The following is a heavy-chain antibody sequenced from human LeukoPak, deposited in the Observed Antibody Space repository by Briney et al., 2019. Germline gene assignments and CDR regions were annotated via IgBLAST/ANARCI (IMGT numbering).Heavy chain of an antibody. J-gene: IGHJ4*02. D-gene: IGHD5-24*01. V-gene: IGHV1-69*01. CDR3: ARAGIEMTLVSPRADY. CDR2: IIHIFGTA. CDR1: GGTFISYA. Sequence: SVKVSCKASGGTFISYAISWVRQAPGQGREWMGGIIHIFGTANYAQKFQGRVTITADESTSTAYMELSSLRSEDTAVYYCARAGIEMTLVSPRADYWGQGTLVTVSS.